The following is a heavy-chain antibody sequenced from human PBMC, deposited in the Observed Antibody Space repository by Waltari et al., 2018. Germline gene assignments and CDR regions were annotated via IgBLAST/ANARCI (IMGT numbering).Heavy chain of an antibody. D-gene: IGHD3-10*01. J-gene: IGHJ4*02. Sequence: QVQLQESGPGLVKPSETLSLTCTVSGVSIXTYYWSWIRQPAGTGLEWIGRFYSSGNNNYIPSLKSRVTISVDTAKNQFSLKLTSVTAADTAVYYCAVDLNGSGRPFDYWGQGTLVTVSS. CDR1: GVSIXTYY. V-gene: IGHV4-4*07. CDR3: AVDLNGSGRPFDY. CDR2: FYSSGNN.